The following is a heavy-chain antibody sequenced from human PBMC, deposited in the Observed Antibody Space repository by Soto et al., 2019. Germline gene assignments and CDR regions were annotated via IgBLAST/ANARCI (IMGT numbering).Heavy chain of an antibody. J-gene: IGHJ6*02. CDR2: IIPIFGTA. CDR1: GCTFSSYA. V-gene: IGHV1-69*12. CDR3: GRDDVDKAMPYGKDV. Sequence: QVQLVQSGAEVKKPGSSVKVSCKASGCTFSSYAISWVRQAPGQGLEWMGGIIPIFGTANYAQKFQGRVTITADESTSITYMELSSLRDEDKAVYYCGRDDVDKAMPYGKDVWGQGSTVTVSS. D-gene: IGHD5-18*01.